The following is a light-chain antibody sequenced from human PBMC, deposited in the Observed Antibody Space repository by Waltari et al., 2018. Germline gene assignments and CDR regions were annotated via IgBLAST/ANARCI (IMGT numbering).Light chain of an antibody. Sequence: SYELTQPLSVSVALGQTARISCGGNNIGNKNVHWYKQKPGQAPVLVIYRDRNRPSSIPARFSGSNAGNMATLTISRAQAGDEAGFYCQVWDSSTVVFGGGTKLTVL. CDR2: RDR. J-gene: IGLJ2*01. CDR3: QVWDSSTVV. CDR1: NIGNKN. V-gene: IGLV3-9*01.